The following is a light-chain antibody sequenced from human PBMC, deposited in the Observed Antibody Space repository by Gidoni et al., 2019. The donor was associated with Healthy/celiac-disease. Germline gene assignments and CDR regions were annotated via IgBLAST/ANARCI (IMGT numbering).Light chain of an antibody. Sequence: EIVLTQSPATLSLSPGERATLSCSASQSVSSYLAWYQQKPGQAPRLLIYDASNRATGIPARFSGSGSGTDFTLTISSLEPEDFAVYYCQQRSNWPPWTFGQGTKLEIK. CDR3: QQRSNWPPWT. CDR1: QSVSSY. CDR2: DAS. J-gene: IGKJ2*02. V-gene: IGKV3-11*01.